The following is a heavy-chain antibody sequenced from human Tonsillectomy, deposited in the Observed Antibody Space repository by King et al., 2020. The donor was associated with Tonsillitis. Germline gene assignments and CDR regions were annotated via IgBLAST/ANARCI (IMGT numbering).Heavy chain of an antibody. CDR2: ISGSGGST. V-gene: IGHV3-23*04. D-gene: IGHD6-19*01. CDR1: GFTFSNYA. CDR3: AKDVNSGWLYYFDY. J-gene: IGHJ4*02. Sequence: DVQLVESGGGLFQPGGSLRLSCAASGFTFSNYAMSWVRQAPGKGLEWVSTISGSGGSTYYADPVKGRFTISRDSSKNTLYLQMNSLRAEDTAVYYCAKDVNSGWLYYFDYWGQGTLVTVSS.